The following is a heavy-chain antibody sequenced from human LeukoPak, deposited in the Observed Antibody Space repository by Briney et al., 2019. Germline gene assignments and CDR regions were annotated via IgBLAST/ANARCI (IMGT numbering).Heavy chain of an antibody. CDR2: INSDGSST. CDR1: GFTFGIYS. V-gene: IGHV3-74*01. Sequence: PGGSLRLSCAASGFTFGIYSMNWVRQAPGKGLVWVSRINSDGSSTIYADSVKGRFTISRDNAKNSLYLQMNSLRAEDTAIYYCARGGAPYFDWCFDYWGQGTLVTVSS. D-gene: IGHD3-9*01. CDR3: ARGGAPYFDWCFDY. J-gene: IGHJ4*02.